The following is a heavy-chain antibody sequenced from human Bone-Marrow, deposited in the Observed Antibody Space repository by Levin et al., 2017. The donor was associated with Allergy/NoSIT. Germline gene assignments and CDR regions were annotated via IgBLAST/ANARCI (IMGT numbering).Heavy chain of an antibody. J-gene: IGHJ4*02. CDR1: GLTFSNFD. CDR2: IRSSGDGT. Sequence: GESLKISCVVSGLTFSNFDMNWVRQAPGKGLEWVSSIRSSGDGTYYADSVKGRFTISRDNSRNTLFLQMNSLTADDTAVYYCAKVAVWGQGTLVTVSS. CDR3: AKVAV. V-gene: IGHV3-23*01.